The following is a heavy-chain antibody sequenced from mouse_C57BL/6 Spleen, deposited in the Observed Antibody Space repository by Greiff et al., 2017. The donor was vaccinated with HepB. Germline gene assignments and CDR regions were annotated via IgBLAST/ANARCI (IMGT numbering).Heavy chain of an antibody. V-gene: IGHV1-80*01. CDR3: AIFWDTDYYAMDY. D-gene: IGHD4-1*01. CDR2: IYPGDGDP. J-gene: IGHJ4*01. CDR1: GYAFSSYW. Sequence: VQLQQSGAELVKPGASVKISCKASGYAFSSYWMNWVKQRPGKGLEWIGQIYPGDGDPNYNGKFKGKATLTADKSSSTAYMQLSSLTSEDSAVYFCAIFWDTDYYAMDYWGQGTSVTVSS.